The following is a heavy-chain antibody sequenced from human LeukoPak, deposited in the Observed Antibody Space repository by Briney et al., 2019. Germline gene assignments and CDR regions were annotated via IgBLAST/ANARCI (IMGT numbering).Heavy chain of an antibody. V-gene: IGHV4-34*01. J-gene: IGHJ4*02. D-gene: IGHD1-26*01. CDR1: GGSFSGYY. Sequence: SETLSLTCAVYGGSFSGYYWSWIRQPPGKGLEWIGEINHSGSTNYNPSLKSRVTISVDTSKNQFSLKLSSVTAADTAVYYCARRGSYYKGFDYWGQGTLVTVSS. CDR3: ARRGSYYKGFDY. CDR2: INHSGST.